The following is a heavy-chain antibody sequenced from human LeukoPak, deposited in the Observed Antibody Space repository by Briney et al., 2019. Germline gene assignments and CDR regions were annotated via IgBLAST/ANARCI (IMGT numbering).Heavy chain of an antibody. CDR3: AKVPGGDCSSTSCYRRWFDP. J-gene: IGHJ5*02. Sequence: DSVKGRFTISRDNSKNTLYLEMNSLRAEDTAVYYCAKVPGGDCSSTSCYRRWFDPWGQGTLVTVSS. D-gene: IGHD2-2*02. V-gene: IGHV3-30*02.